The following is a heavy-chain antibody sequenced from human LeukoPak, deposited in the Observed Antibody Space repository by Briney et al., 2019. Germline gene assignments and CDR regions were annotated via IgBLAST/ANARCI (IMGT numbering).Heavy chain of an antibody. D-gene: IGHD1-1*01. CDR3: ASLWQLERRYYFDY. CDR2: ICKRSSYI. Sequence: AGGALRLSCAPSVFTFSSYSMNWARGATGRGLEGVSSICKRSSYIFHADSVKGLFHFARDNAKHPLYLQMNSLRADDTAVYYCASLWQLERRYYFDYWGQGTLVTVSS. J-gene: IGHJ4*02. CDR1: VFTFSSYS. V-gene: IGHV3-21*01.